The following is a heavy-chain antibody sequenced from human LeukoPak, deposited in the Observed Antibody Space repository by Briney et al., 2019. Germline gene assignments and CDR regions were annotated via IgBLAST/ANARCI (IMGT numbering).Heavy chain of an antibody. D-gene: IGHD3-3*01. V-gene: IGHV3-30*03. CDR2: VLYDGTTK. CDR1: GFTFSDCA. Sequence: TGGSLRLSCAASGFTFSDCAMHWVRQAPGKGLEWVAVVLYDGTTKYYADSVQGRFIISTDNSNSTLYLEMTSLRPEDTAIYYCARATPPGLFFESWGQGSLVTVSS. J-gene: IGHJ4*02. CDR3: ARATPPGLFFES.